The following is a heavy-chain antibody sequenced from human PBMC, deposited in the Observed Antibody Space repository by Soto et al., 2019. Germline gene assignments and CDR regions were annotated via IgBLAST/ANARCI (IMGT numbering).Heavy chain of an antibody. CDR3: ARLEGLATISYYFDY. CDR1: GDSINSDNYY. D-gene: IGHD3-9*01. Sequence: QLQLQESGPGLVLPSETLSLTCSVSGDSINSDNYYWGWIRQPPGKGLEWIGSIYYRGNTYYNPSLKTRVTISLDKSKSQFSLKLNSVTAADLAGYFCARLEGLATISYYFDYWGQGTLVTVSS. V-gene: IGHV4-39*01. CDR2: IYYRGNT. J-gene: IGHJ4*02.